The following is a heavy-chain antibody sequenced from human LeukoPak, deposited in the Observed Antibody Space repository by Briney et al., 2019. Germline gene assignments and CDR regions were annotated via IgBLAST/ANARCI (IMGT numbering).Heavy chain of an antibody. Sequence: GGSLSLSCAASGFTFSNSAMSWVGQAPGEGLEWVSTLSGSGITTYYADSVKGRFTISRDNSKNTLYLQMNSLRAEDTAVYYCAKGIYSSGWSYFDYWGHGTLVTVSS. V-gene: IGHV3-23*01. CDR3: AKGIYSSGWSYFDY. J-gene: IGHJ4*01. CDR2: LSGSGITT. D-gene: IGHD6-19*01. CDR1: GFTFSNSA.